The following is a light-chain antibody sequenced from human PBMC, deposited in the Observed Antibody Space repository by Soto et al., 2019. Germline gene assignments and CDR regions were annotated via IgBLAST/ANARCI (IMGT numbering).Light chain of an antibody. CDR2: EVS. J-gene: IGLJ2*01. CDR1: SSDAGGHND. CDR3: CAYAGSNKII. Sequence: QSALTQPPSASGSPGQSVTISCTGTSSDAGGHNDVSWYQQHPGKAPKLMIYEVSKWPSGVPDRFSGSKSGNTASLTVSGLQAEDEADYFCCAYAGSNKIIFGGGTKLTVL. V-gene: IGLV2-8*01.